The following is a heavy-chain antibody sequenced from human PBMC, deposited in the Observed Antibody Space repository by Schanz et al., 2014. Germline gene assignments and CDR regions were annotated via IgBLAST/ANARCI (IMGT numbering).Heavy chain of an antibody. CDR1: GYTFTTYY. D-gene: IGHD6-13*01. CDR3: ARVYRWQHILGHFDS. Sequence: QVQLVQSGAEVKKPGASVKVSCKASGYTFTTYYIHWLRQAPGQGRGWMGWINPDSGDTNYVQNFQGSVPMTRETSITTAYMDLSRLTADDTAVYYCARVYRWQHILGHFDSWGQGSLVTVSS. V-gene: IGHV1-2*02. J-gene: IGHJ4*02. CDR2: INPDSGDT.